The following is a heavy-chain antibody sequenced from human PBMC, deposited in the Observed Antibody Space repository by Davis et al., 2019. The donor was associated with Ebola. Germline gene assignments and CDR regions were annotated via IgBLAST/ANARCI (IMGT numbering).Heavy chain of an antibody. CDR2: ISADNGNT. J-gene: IGHJ6*02. D-gene: IGHD3-16*01. Sequence: ASVKVSCKASGYTFTSYGISWVRQAPGQGLEWMGWISADNGNTNYAQKLQGRVTMTTDTSTSTAYMELRSLRSDDTAVYYCARDQGGRYYYYGMDVWGQGTTVTVSS. V-gene: IGHV1-18*01. CDR3: ARDQGGRYYYYGMDV. CDR1: GYTFTSYG.